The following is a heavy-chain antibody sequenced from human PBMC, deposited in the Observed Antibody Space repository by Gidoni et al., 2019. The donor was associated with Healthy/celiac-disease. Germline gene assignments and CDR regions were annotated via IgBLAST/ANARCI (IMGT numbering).Heavy chain of an antibody. Sequence: EVQLLESGGGLVQPGGYMRLSCAASGFTFSSYAMSWVRQAPGKGLEWVLAISGSGGSTYYADSVKGRFTISRDNSKNTLYLQMNSLRAEDTAVYYCAKQLTMHFDYWGQGTLVTVSS. D-gene: IGHD1-1*01. CDR1: GFTFSSYA. CDR3: AKQLTMHFDY. J-gene: IGHJ4*02. CDR2: ISGSGGST. V-gene: IGHV3-23*01.